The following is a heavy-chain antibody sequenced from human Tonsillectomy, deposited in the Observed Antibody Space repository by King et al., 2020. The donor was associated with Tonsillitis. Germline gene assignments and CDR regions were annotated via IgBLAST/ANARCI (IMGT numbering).Heavy chain of an antibody. CDR1: GFTFSSYA. CDR2: ISYDGSNK. CDR3: AGEIFGDWNPGY. Sequence: VQLVESGGGVVQPGRSLRLSCAASGFTFSSYAMHWVRQAPGKGLEWVAVISYDGSNKYYADSVKGRFTISRDNSKNTLYLQMNSLRAEDTAVYYCAGEIFGDWNPGYWGQGTLVTVSS. V-gene: IGHV3-30*04. D-gene: IGHD1-1*01. J-gene: IGHJ4*02.